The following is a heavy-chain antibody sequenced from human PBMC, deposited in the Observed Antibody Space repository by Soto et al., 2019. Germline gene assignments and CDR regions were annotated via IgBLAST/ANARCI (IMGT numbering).Heavy chain of an antibody. CDR1: GGSISSGGYS. V-gene: IGHV4-30-2*05. CDR3: ARGCSGGSCYFDY. CDR2: IYYSGST. D-gene: IGHD2-15*01. Sequence: PSETLSLTCAVSGGSISSGGYSWSWIRQPPGKGLEWIGYIYYSGSTYYNPSLKSRVTISVDTSKNQFSLKLSSVTAADTAVYYCARGCSGGSCYFDYWGQGTLVTVSS. J-gene: IGHJ4*02.